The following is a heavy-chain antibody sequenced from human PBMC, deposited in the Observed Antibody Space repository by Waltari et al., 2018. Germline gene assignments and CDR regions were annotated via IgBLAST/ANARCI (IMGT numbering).Heavy chain of an antibody. CDR2: VKPATGNA. V-gene: IGHV1-2*02. CDR3: VRDRTTMAARPGDY. D-gene: IGHD6-6*01. J-gene: IGHJ4*02. Sequence: QVVLVQSGAEVKKPGASVKVSCKASGYIFINYYLHWVRQAPGQGPEWMEWVKPATGNANYAQNFRGRVTMTWDTSINTAFMDLSDLKSDDTAVYYCVRDRTTMAARPGDYWGQGTLVTVSS. CDR1: GYIFINYY.